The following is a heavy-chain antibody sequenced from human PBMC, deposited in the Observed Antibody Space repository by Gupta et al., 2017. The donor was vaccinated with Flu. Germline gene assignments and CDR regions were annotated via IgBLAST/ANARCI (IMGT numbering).Heavy chain of an antibody. V-gene: IGHV1-3*01. D-gene: IGHD2-8*01. CDR2: IDGATGYT. CDR3: ARANCTNHNCYVGPDWFDI. Sequence: QVHLVQSGAEVKKPGASVKLSCKASGYTFSTYSIHWVRQAPGKSFEWMGWIDGATGYTKYSQTFQGSVTLTRDTSASTAYMEWSALRSEDTAIYYCARANCTNHNCYVGPDWFDIWGQGTPVTVSP. J-gene: IGHJ5*02. CDR1: GYTFSTYS.